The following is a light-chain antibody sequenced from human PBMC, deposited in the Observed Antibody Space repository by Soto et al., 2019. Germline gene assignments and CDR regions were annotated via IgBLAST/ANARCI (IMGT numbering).Light chain of an antibody. CDR3: QPSYRTPPT. CDR1: QTIRRY. J-gene: IGKJ4*01. CDR2: TAS. Sequence: DIQMTQSPSYLSASVGDRVTITCRASQTIRRYLNWFQQIPAKAPKVLIYTASTLRSGAPSRFCGSGSGTDFTLTISSLQPEDFGSYYCQPSYRTPPTFGGGTKVDI. V-gene: IGKV1-39*01.